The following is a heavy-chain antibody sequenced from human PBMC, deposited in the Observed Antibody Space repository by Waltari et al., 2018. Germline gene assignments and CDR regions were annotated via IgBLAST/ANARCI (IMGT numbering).Heavy chain of an antibody. V-gene: IGHV4-31*03. CDR1: GGSISSGGYY. D-gene: IGHD3-10*01. Sequence: QVQLQESGPGLVKPSQTLSLTCTVSGGSISSGGYYWSWIRQHPGKGLEWIGYIYYSGSTYYNPSLKSRVTISVDTSKHQFSLKVTSVTAADTALYYCARFSRGPGAAHFDYWGQGALVTVSS. J-gene: IGHJ4*02. CDR3: ARFSRGPGAAHFDY. CDR2: IYYSGST.